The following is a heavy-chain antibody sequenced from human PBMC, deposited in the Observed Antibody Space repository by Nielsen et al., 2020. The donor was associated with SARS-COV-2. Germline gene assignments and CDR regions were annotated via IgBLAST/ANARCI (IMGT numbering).Heavy chain of an antibody. CDR2: IYSGGST. CDR3: ARHYYYGSGTQFDY. J-gene: IGHJ4*02. D-gene: IGHD3-10*01. Sequence: GESLKISCAASGFTVSSNYMSWVRQAPGKGLEWVSVIYSGGSTYYADSVKGRFTNSRDNSKNTLYLQMNSLRAEDTAVYYCARHYYYGSGTQFDYWGQGTLVTVSS. CDR1: GFTVSSNY. V-gene: IGHV3-66*04.